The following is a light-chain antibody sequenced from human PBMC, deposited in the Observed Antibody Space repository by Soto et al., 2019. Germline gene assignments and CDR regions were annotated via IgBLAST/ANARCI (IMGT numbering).Light chain of an antibody. Sequence: EIVLTQSPGTLYLSPGERATLSCRASQTVSSTYIAWYQQSPGQPPRLLIYGASSRATGIPDRFSGSGSGTDFTLTISRLEPEDFAVYFCEQYGRSPPFTFGQGTKVEIK. V-gene: IGKV3-20*01. CDR3: EQYGRSPPFT. J-gene: IGKJ2*01. CDR1: QTVSSTY. CDR2: GAS.